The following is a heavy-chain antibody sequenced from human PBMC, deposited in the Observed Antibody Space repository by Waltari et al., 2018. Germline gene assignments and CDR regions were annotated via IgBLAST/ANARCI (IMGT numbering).Heavy chain of an antibody. Sequence: EVHLAESGGGVVQPGGSLRLSCTGSGFRFGDYWMHWVRQAPGKGLEGCSRLNLDGVYISYGDSVKGRFTISRDNAKNTVFLQLNSLRADDTAVYFCARKAGSGYPYGPFYYDNWGQGTLVTVSS. V-gene: IGHV3-74*01. CDR1: GFRFGDYW. J-gene: IGHJ4*02. CDR3: ARKAGSGYPYGPFYYDN. D-gene: IGHD5-12*01. CDR2: LNLDGVYI.